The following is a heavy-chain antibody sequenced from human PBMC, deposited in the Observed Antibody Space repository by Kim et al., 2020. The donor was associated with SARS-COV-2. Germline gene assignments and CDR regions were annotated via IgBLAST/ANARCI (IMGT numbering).Heavy chain of an antibody. CDR3: TTDHYASSWYSSSWYQGVKELYYYYYGMDV. CDR1: GFTFSNAW. J-gene: IGHJ6*02. CDR2: IKSKTDGGTT. D-gene: IGHD6-13*01. V-gene: IGHV3-15*01. Sequence: GGSLRLSCAASGFTFSNAWMSWVRQAPGKGLEWVGRIKSKTDGGTTDYAAPVKGRFTISRDDSKNTLYLQMNSLKTEDTAVYYCTTDHYASSWYSSSWYQGVKELYYYYYGMDVWGQGTTVTVSS.